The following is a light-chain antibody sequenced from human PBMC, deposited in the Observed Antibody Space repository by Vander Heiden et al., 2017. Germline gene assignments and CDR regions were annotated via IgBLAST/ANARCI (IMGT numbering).Light chain of an antibody. CDR2: WAS. CDR3: EQHSTKT. V-gene: IGKV4-1*01. Sequence: DIVLTQSPDSLAVSLGERATINGKSSQSVLSSFNSKNHLAWFRQKPRQPPELLIYWASTRESGVPDRFSGSGSGTDFTLTISNMQAEDVAVYYCEQHSTKTFGQGTKVEIK. J-gene: IGKJ1*01. CDR1: QSVLSSFNSKNH.